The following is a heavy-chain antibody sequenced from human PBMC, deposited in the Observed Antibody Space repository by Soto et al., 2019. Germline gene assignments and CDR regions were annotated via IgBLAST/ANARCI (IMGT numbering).Heavy chain of an antibody. V-gene: IGHV4-39*01. CDR3: ARRVVHFDY. CDR2: IYYSGST. Sequence: SETLSLTCTVSGGSISSSSYYWGWIRQPPGKGLEWIGSIYYSGSTYYNPSLKSRVTISVDTSKNQFSLKLSSVTAADTAAYYCARRVVHFDYWGQGTLVTVSS. D-gene: IGHD2-15*01. J-gene: IGHJ4*02. CDR1: GGSISSSSYY.